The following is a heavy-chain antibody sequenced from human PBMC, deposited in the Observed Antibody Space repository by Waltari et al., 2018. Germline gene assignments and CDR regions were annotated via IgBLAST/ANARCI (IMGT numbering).Heavy chain of an antibody. V-gene: IGHV4-38-2*02. CDR1: GHSVNNDFY. Sequence: QVQLRESGPGLVRSSETLSLTCTVSGHSVNNDFYWAWIRQSPGGGLDWIASIYHTGSSHYNSSLKSRVSISTDMSTKQFFLTLTHLTAADTAVYYCAEEGNTTAGLFDSWGQGTLVTVSS. J-gene: IGHJ4*02. CDR2: IYHTGSS. CDR3: AEEGNTTAGLFDS. D-gene: IGHD6-25*01.